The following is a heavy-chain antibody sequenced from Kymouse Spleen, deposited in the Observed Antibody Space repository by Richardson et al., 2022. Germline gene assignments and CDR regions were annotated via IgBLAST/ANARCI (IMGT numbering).Heavy chain of an antibody. CDR2: ISYDGSNK. Sequence: VQLVESGGGVVQPGRSLRLSCAASGFTFSSYGMHWVRQAPGKGLEWVAVISYDGSNKYYADSVKGRFTISRDNSKNTLYLQMNSLRAEDTAVYYCAKEKDTAMVYYFDYWGQGTLVTVSS. J-gene: IGHJ4*02. CDR1: GFTFSSYG. D-gene: IGHD5-18,IGHD5-18*01. V-gene: IGHV3-30*18. CDR3: AKEKDTAMVYYFDY.